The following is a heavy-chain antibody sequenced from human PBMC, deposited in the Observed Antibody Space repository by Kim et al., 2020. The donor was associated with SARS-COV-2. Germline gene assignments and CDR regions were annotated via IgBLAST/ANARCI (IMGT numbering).Heavy chain of an antibody. CDR1: GGSFSGYY. J-gene: IGHJ6*02. Sequence: SETLSLTCAVYGGSFSGYYWSWIRQPPGKGLEWIGEINHSGSTNYNPSLKSRVTISVDTSKNQFSLKLSSVTAADTAVYYCARSRGTGYCSGGSCSYYYYYGMDVWGQGTTVTVSS. CDR3: ARSRGTGYCSGGSCSYYYYYGMDV. V-gene: IGHV4-34*01. CDR2: INHSGST. D-gene: IGHD2-15*01.